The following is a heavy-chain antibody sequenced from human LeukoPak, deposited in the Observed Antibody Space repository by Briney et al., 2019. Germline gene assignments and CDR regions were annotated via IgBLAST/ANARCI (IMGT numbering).Heavy chain of an antibody. CDR1: GFTFSNAW. D-gene: IGHD6-19*01. CDR3: ASSSGWSNFDY. CDR2: IKQDGSEK. V-gene: IGHV3-7*01. Sequence: GGSLRLSCAASGFTFSNAWMSWVRQAPGKGLEWVANIKQDGSEKYYVDSVKGRFTISRDNAKNSLYLQMNSLRAEDTAVYYCASSSGWSNFDYWGQGTLVTVSS. J-gene: IGHJ4*02.